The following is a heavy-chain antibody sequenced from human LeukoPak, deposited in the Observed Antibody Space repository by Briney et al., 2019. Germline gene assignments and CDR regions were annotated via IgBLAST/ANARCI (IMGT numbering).Heavy chain of an antibody. CDR2: IGGDSAAA. CDR3: AKYYLVGASRWFDP. D-gene: IGHD1-26*01. Sequence: GGSLRLSCVASGFTFSDYAMTWVRQAPGKGLEWVSVIGGDSAAAFYSDSVKGRFTISRDNSKNTLYLQMNNLRAEDTAVYYCAKYYLVGASRWFDPWGQGTLVTVSS. J-gene: IGHJ5*02. CDR1: GFTFSDYA. V-gene: IGHV3-23*01.